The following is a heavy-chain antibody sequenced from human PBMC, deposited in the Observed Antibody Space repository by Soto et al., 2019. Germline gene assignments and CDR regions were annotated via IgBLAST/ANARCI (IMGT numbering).Heavy chain of an antibody. V-gene: IGHV1-18*01. CDR1: GNTFINYN. CDR2: ISTSNGDT. CDR3: ARDITGATGDY. J-gene: IGHJ4*02. Sequence: QVQLVQSGREEKEPGASVRVSCKASGNTFINYNIFWVRQAPGQGLEWMGWISTSNGDTNYAQNFQGRVTMTTDTSTTTAYVELRSLRYDDTAVYYCARDITGATGDYWGQGTLVTVAS. D-gene: IGHD1-26*01.